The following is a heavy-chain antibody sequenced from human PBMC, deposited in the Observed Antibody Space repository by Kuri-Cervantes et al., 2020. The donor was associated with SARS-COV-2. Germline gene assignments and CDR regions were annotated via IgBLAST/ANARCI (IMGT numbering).Heavy chain of an antibody. J-gene: IGHJ2*01. CDR2: INHSGST. CDR3: ATLSGMTTVPPWYFDL. V-gene: IGHV4-34*01. D-gene: IGHD4-17*01. CDR1: GGSFSGYY. Sequence: SETLSLTCAVYGGSFSGYYWSWIRQPPGKGLEWIGEINHSGSTNYNPSLKSRVTIALDTSKNQLSLKLSSVTAADTAVYYCATLSGMTTVPPWYFDLWGRGTLVTVSS.